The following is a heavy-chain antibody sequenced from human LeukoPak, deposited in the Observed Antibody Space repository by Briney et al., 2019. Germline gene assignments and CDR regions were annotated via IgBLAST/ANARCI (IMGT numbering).Heavy chain of an antibody. J-gene: IGHJ4*02. Sequence: GGSLRLPCAVSGFTLSTYWMHWVRQAPGEGLVWVSRIKSDGTITNYADSVKGRFTISRDNAKNTLYLQMNSLRAEDTAVYYCTRAYGGSYFDYWGQGTLVTVSS. CDR2: IKSDGTIT. CDR1: GFTLSTYW. V-gene: IGHV3-74*01. CDR3: TRAYGGSYFDY. D-gene: IGHD1-26*01.